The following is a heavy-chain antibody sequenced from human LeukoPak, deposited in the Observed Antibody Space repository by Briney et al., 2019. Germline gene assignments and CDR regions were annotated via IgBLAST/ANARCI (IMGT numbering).Heavy chain of an antibody. CDR1: GYTFTGYY. CDR3: AREVHRIQLLGWFDP. J-gene: IGHJ5*02. D-gene: IGHD2-2*01. Sequence: SVKVSCKASGYTFTGYYMNWVRQAPGQGLEWMGGIIPIFGTANYAQKFQGRVTITTDESTSTTYMELSSLRSEDTAVYYCAREVHRIQLLGWFDPWGQGTLVTVSS. CDR2: IIPIFGTA. V-gene: IGHV1-69*05.